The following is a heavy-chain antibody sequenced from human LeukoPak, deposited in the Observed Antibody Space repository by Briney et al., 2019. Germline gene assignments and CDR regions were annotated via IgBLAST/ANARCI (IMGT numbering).Heavy chain of an antibody. J-gene: IGHJ4*02. CDR1: GYSFTSYY. CDR2: INPSGGST. D-gene: IGHD1-1*01. CDR3: ARVVDWNPDY. V-gene: IGHV1-46*01. Sequence: ASVKVSCKASGYSFTSYYIHWVRQAPGQGLEWMGIINPSGGSTRHAQKFQGRVTMTRNTSISTAYMELRSLRSDDTAVYYCARVVDWNPDYWGQGTLVTVSS.